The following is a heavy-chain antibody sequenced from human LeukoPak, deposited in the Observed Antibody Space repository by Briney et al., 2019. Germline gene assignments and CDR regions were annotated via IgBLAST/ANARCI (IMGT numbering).Heavy chain of an antibody. CDR3: ARDRSSYEYYFDY. Sequence: PGGSLRLSCAASGFPFSNYAMHWVRQAPGKGLEWVAVISYDGTNKYYADSVMGRFTISRDNSKNTLYLQMSSLRAEDTAVYYCARDRSSYEYYFDYWGQGTLVTVSS. V-gene: IGHV3-30-3*01. CDR1: GFPFSNYA. D-gene: IGHD5-12*01. J-gene: IGHJ4*02. CDR2: ISYDGTNK.